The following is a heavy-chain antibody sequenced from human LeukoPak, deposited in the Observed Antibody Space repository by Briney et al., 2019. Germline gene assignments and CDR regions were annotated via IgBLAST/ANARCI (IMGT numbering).Heavy chain of an antibody. Sequence: SVKASCKASGFTFTSSAMQWVRQARGQRLEWIGWIVVGSGNTNYAQKFQERVTITRDMSTSTAYMELSSLRSEDTAVYYCAAVPHEYSYGPGWGDYWGQGTLVTVSS. CDR3: AAVPHEYSYGPGWGDY. CDR1: GFTFTSSA. D-gene: IGHD5-18*01. V-gene: IGHV1-58*02. J-gene: IGHJ4*02. CDR2: IVVGSGNT.